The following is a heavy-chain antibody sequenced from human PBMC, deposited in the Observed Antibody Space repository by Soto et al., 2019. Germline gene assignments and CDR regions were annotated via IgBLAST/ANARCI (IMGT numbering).Heavy chain of an antibody. J-gene: IGHJ6*02. CDR2: ISGSGGST. CDR1: GFTFSSYA. CDR3: AKDLLVDTAMVTGGVWGVFYGMDV. Sequence: GGSLRLSCAASGFTFSSYAMSWVRQAPGKGLEWVSAISGSGGSTYYADSVKGRFTISRDNSKNTLYLQMNSLRVEDTAVYYCAKDLLVDTAMVTGGVWGVFYGMDVWGQGTTVTVSS. V-gene: IGHV3-23*01. D-gene: IGHD5-18*01.